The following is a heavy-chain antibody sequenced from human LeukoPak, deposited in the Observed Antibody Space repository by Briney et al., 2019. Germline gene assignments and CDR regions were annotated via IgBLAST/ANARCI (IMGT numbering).Heavy chain of an antibody. Sequence: EASVKVSCKASGYTFTGYYIHWVRQAPGQGLEWMGWINPNSGGTNYAQKFQGRVTMTRDTSISTAYMELSRLRSDDTAVYYCARSLFGGPAANNWFDPWGQGTLVTVSS. V-gene: IGHV1-2*02. J-gene: IGHJ5*02. D-gene: IGHD2-2*01. CDR2: INPNSGGT. CDR3: ARSLFGGPAANNWFDP. CDR1: GYTFTGYY.